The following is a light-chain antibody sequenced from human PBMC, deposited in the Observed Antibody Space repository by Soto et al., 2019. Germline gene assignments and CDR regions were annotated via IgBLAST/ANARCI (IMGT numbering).Light chain of an antibody. Sequence: DIQMTQSPSSLSASVGDRVTITCRANQGISNFLAWFQLKPGKAPKSLIYGASSLQSGVPSKFSGSGSGTDFTLTIRTLQAEDFATYYCQQYNTYPLTFGGGTKVEIK. J-gene: IGKJ4*01. V-gene: IGKV1-16*02. CDR1: QGISNF. CDR2: GAS. CDR3: QQYNTYPLT.